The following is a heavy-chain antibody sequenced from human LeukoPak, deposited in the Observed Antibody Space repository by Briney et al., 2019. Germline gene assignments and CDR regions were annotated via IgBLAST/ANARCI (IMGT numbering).Heavy chain of an antibody. Sequence: HSGGSLRLSCAASGFTFSGSAMQWVRQASGKGLEWVGRIRSKANSYATAYAASVKGRFTISRDDSKNTAYLQMNSLKTEDTAVYSCTTFYYYDSPDAFDIWGQGTMVTVSS. D-gene: IGHD3-22*01. CDR2: IRSKANSYAT. V-gene: IGHV3-73*01. CDR3: TTFYYYDSPDAFDI. CDR1: GFTFSGSA. J-gene: IGHJ3*02.